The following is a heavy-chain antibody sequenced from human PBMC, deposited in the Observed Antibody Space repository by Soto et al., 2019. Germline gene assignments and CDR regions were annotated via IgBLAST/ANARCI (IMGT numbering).Heavy chain of an antibody. CDR2: INAGNGNT. D-gene: IGHD3-22*01. CDR1: GYTSTNYA. CDR3: ARDQEGIYYYDSSGYSPIFDY. V-gene: IGHV1-3*01. J-gene: IGHJ4*02. Sequence: ASVKVSCKASGYTSTNYAMHWVRQAPGQRLEWMGWINAGNGNTKYSQKFQGRVTITRDTSASTAYMELSSLRSEDTAVYYCARDQEGIYYYDSSGYSPIFDYWGQGTLVTVSS.